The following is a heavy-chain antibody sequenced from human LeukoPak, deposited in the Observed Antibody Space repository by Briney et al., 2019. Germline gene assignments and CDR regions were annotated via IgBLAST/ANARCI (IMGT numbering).Heavy chain of an antibody. Sequence: GGSLRLSCAASGFTFDDYTMHWVRQAPGKGLEWVSLISWDGGSTYYADSVKGRFTISRDNSKNSLYLQMNSLRTEDTALYYCAKDGYCSSTSCPYNNYYYYYMDVWGKGATVTVSS. V-gene: IGHV3-43*01. J-gene: IGHJ6*03. D-gene: IGHD2-2*01. CDR3: AKDGYCSSTSCPYNNYYYYYMDV. CDR1: GFTFDDYT. CDR2: ISWDGGST.